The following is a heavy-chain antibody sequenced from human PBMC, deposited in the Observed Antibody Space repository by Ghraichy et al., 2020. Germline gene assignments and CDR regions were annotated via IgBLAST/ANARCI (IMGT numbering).Heavy chain of an antibody. CDR1: GGSISSYY. D-gene: IGHD5-18*01. CDR2: IYYSGST. V-gene: IGHV4-59*01. CDR3: ARGLRRGRYWEETAMVVFDY. J-gene: IGHJ4*02. Sequence: SETLSLTCTVSGGSISSYYWSWIRQPPGKGLEWIGYIYYSGSTNYNPSLKSRVTISVDTSKNQFSLKLSSVTAADTAVYYCARGLRRGRYWEETAMVVFDYWGQGTLVTVSS.